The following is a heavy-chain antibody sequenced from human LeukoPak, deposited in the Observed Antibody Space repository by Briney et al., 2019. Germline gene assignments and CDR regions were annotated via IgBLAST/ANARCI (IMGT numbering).Heavy chain of an antibody. CDR2: INHSGST. CDR3: ARERGIYDYVWGSYRLYFDY. CDR1: GESFSGYY. V-gene: IGHV4-34*01. D-gene: IGHD3-16*02. J-gene: IGHJ4*02. Sequence: SETLSLTCAVYGESFSGYYWSWIRQPPGKGLEWIGEINHSGSTNYNPSLKSRVTISVDTSKNQFSLKLSSVTAADTAVYYCARERGIYDYVWGSYRLYFDYWGQGTLVTVSS.